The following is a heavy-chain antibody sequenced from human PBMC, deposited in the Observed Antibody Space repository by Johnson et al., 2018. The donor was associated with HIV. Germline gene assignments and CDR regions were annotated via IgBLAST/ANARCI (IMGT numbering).Heavy chain of an antibody. D-gene: IGHD6-19*01. Sequence: VQLVESGGGVVRPGGSLRLSCAASGFTFDDYGMSWVRQAPGKGLEWVAGISWNSDNIASADSVRGRFTTARDNAKNSLHLQMNSLRTEDTAFYYCAKARVRYSSDVDALDIWGQGTMVTVSS. V-gene: IGHV3-20*04. CDR1: GFTFDDYG. CDR2: ISWNSDNI. J-gene: IGHJ3*02. CDR3: AKARVRYSSDVDALDI.